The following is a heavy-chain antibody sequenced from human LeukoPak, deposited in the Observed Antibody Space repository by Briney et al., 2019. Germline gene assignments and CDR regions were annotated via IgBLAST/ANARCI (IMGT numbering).Heavy chain of an antibody. CDR1: GDSISSYY. D-gene: IGHD2-15*01. CDR3: ARGRVVYDAFDI. V-gene: IGHV4-59*01. Sequence: PSETLSLTCTVSGDSISSYYWSWIRQPPGKGLEWIGYIYYSGSTNYNPSLKSRVTISIDTSKNQFSLKLSSVTAADTAVYYCARGRVVYDAFDIWGQGTMVTVSS. CDR2: IYYSGST. J-gene: IGHJ3*02.